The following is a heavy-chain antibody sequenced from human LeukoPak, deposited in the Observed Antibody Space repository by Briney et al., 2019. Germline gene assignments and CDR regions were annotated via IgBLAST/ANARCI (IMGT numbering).Heavy chain of an antibody. D-gene: IGHD1-26*01. CDR1: GFTFSSYW. Sequence: GGSLRLSCAASGFTFSSYWMHWVRQAPGEGLVWVSRINSDGTSTNYADSVKGRFTISRDNAKNSLYLQMNSLRAEDTALYYCAKLELRTLDAFDIWGQGTMVTVSS. CDR2: INSDGTST. J-gene: IGHJ3*02. V-gene: IGHV3-74*01. CDR3: AKLELRTLDAFDI.